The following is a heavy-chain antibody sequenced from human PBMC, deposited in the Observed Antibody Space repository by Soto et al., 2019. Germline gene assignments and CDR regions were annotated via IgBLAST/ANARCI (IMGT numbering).Heavy chain of an antibody. J-gene: IGHJ4*02. Sequence: EVQLVESGGGLVQPGGSLRLSYAASGFTFSSYWMSWVRQAPGKGLEWVANIKQDGSEKYYVDSVKGRFTISRDNAKNSLYLQMNSLRAEDTAVYYCAREKGGSGSYYVLDYWGQGTLVTVSS. V-gene: IGHV3-7*01. D-gene: IGHD3-10*01. CDR1: GFTFSSYW. CDR3: AREKGGSGSYYVLDY. CDR2: IKQDGSEK.